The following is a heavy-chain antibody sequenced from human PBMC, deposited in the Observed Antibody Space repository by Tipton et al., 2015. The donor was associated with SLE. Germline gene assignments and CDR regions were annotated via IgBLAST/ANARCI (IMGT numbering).Heavy chain of an antibody. V-gene: IGHV3-7*01. CDR1: GFNFSSYW. Sequence: SLRLSCVASGFNFSSYWMSWVRQTPGKGLEWVANINQEGSERDHVDSVKGRFTISRENAKSSLYLQMNSLRAEDTAVYYCASLSTSGGSGMAFWGQGTTVTVSS. D-gene: IGHD2-2*01. J-gene: IGHJ6*02. CDR3: ASLSTSGGSGMAF. CDR2: INQEGSER.